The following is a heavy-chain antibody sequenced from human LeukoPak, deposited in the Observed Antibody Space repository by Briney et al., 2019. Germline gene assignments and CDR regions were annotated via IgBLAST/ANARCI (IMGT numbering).Heavy chain of an antibody. CDR3: ARGQFRVDY. D-gene: IGHD5-24*01. J-gene: IGHJ4*02. Sequence: PGGSLRLSCAASGFTFSSYGMNWVRQAPGKGLEWISYIDTGRTIYYADSVKGRFTISRDNAKNSLYLQMNSLRDGGTAVYYCARGQFRVDYWGQGTLVTVSS. CDR2: IDTGRTI. V-gene: IGHV3-48*02. CDR1: GFTFSSYG.